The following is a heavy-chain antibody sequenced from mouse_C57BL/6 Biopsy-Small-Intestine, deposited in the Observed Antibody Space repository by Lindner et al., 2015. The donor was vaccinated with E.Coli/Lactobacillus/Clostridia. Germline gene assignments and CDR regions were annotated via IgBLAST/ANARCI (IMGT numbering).Heavy chain of an antibody. CDR1: GYTFIDYG. Sequence: SVKVSCKASGYTFIDYGITWVRQSPGQGLEWMGWSASNGNTNYAQKFQGRVSMTTDTSTSTAYMELRSLTSDDTAFYYCARGEDTYADYWGQGTLVTVSS. D-gene: IGHD6-5*01. CDR2: SASNGNT. V-gene: IGHV1-59*01. CDR3: ARGEDTYADY. J-gene: IGHJ4*01.